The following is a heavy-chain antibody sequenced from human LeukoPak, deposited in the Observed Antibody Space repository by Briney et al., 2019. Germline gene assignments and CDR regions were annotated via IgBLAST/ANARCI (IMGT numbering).Heavy chain of an antibody. D-gene: IGHD1-7*01. V-gene: IGHV4-34*01. Sequence: SETLSLTCAVYGGSFSGYYWSWNRQPPGKGLEWIGEINHSGSTNYNPSLKSRVTISVDTSKNQFSLKLSSVTAADTAVYYCARDGGTNYYYYYMDVWGKGTTVTVSS. CDR1: GGSFSGYY. CDR2: INHSGST. J-gene: IGHJ6*03. CDR3: ARDGGTNYYYYYMDV.